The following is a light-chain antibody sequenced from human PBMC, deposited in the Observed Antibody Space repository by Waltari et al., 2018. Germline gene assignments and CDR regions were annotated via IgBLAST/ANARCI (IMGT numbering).Light chain of an antibody. CDR3: QSYDSSLSGVL. Sequence: QSVLTQPPSVSGAPGQRVTISCTGSNSNIGARHDVHWYQQVPGEAPRLLIYRSTNRPSGVPDRFSGSKSGTSASLAITGLQPEDEADYYCQSYDSSLSGVLFGGGTKLTVL. J-gene: IGLJ3*02. CDR1: NSNIGARHD. CDR2: RST. V-gene: IGLV1-40*01.